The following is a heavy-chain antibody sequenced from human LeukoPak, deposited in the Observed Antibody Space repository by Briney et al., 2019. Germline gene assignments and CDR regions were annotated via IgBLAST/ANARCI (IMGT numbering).Heavy chain of an antibody. J-gene: IGHJ3*02. D-gene: IGHD3-22*01. CDR2: INSDESST. CDR1: GFTFSSYW. CDR3: SRDSSPNYYDNSGYGLDI. Sequence: TGGSLRLSCAASGFTFSSYWMHWVRQAPGKGLVWVSRINSDESSTSYADSVKGRFTISRDNAKNTVYLQMNSLRAEDTAVYYCSRDSSPNYYDNSGYGLDIWGQGTMVTVSS. V-gene: IGHV3-74*01.